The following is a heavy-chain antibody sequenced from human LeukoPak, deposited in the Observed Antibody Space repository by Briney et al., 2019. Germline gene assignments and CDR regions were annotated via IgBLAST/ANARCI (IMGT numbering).Heavy chain of an antibody. CDR2: IGGSGVST. Sequence: PGGSLRLSCAASGFTFSSYSMGWVRQAPGKGLEWVSGIGGSGVSTYYTDSVKGRFTISRDNSRNTLYLQMNSLRAEDTAVYYCAKGPYGDPDYWGQGTLVTVSS. D-gene: IGHD4-17*01. CDR1: GFTFSSYS. J-gene: IGHJ4*02. V-gene: IGHV3-23*01. CDR3: AKGPYGDPDY.